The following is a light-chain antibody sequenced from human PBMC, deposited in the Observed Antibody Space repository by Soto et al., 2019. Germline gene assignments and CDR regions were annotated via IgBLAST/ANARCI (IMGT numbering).Light chain of an antibody. Sequence: DIQMTQSPSSLSASVGGRVTITCRSSQDIGSHVNWYQQKPGKAPNLLIHGASTLQSGVPSRFSGSGFGTDFALTISGLQPDDFASYYCQQNSNPPYTFGRGTTLEIK. V-gene: IGKV1-39*01. CDR1: QDIGSH. J-gene: IGKJ2*01. CDR3: QQNSNPPYT. CDR2: GAS.